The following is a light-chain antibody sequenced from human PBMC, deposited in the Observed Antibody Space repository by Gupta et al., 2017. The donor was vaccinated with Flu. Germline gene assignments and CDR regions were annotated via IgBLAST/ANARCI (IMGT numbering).Light chain of an antibody. J-gene: IGLJ3*02. CDR1: GDISVDDYK. Sequence: TCTLRGDISVDDYKMSWFQQKPGSPPQYLLRYKSDSDNHRGSGVPSRFSGSKDSSANAGILLISGLQAEDEADYYCMIWHSAGVFGGGTRLTVL. V-gene: IGLV5-45*01. CDR3: MIWHSAGV. CDR2: YKSDSDN.